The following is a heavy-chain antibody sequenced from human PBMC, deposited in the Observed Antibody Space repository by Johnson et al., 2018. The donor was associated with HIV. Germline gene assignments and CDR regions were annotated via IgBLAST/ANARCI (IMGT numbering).Heavy chain of an antibody. J-gene: IGHJ3*01. V-gene: IGHV3-66*02. CDR1: GFTVTSNY. CDR2: IYSGGST. D-gene: IGHD3/OR15-3a*01. CDR3: ARDNSVFGLTLGSTGALDF. Sequence: VQLVESGGGLVQPGGSLRLSCAVSGFTVTSNYITWVRQAPGKGLQWVSIIYSGGSTYYADSVKGRFTISRDNSKNTLYLQMNSLRAEDTAVYYCARDNSVFGLTLGSTGALDFWGQGTVVTVS.